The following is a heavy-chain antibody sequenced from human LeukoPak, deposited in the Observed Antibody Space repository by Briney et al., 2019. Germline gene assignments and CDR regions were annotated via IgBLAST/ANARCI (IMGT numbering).Heavy chain of an antibody. Sequence: SETLSLTCTVSGGSFSSYYWSWIRQPPGEGLEWIRYIYYSRSTNYNPSLKSRVNISVDTSKNQFSLKLSSVTAADTAVYYCARDLFRRSALGFWGQGTLVTVSS. J-gene: IGHJ4*02. D-gene: IGHD1-26*01. CDR1: GGSFSSYY. CDR3: ARDLFRRSALGF. CDR2: IYYSRST. V-gene: IGHV4-59*01.